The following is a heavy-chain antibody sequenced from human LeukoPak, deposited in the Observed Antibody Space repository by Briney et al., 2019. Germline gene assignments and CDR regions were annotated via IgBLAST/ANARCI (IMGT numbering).Heavy chain of an antibody. CDR2: ISSSSSYI. CDR1: GFTFSSYS. V-gene: IGHV3-21*01. CDR3: ARAPLKQCSSTSCPNDY. J-gene: IGHJ4*02. D-gene: IGHD2-2*01. Sequence: PGGSLRLSCAASGFTFSSYSMNWVRQAPGKGLEWDSSISSSSSYIYYADSVKGRFTISRDNAKNSLYLQMNSLRAEDTAVYYCARAPLKQCSSTSCPNDYWGQGTLVTVSS.